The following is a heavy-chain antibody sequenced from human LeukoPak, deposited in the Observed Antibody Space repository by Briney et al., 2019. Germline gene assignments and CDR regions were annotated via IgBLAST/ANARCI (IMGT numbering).Heavy chain of an antibody. V-gene: IGHV3-30*18. D-gene: IGHD5-12*01. CDR3: TKEVATGIHYFEY. J-gene: IGHJ4*02. CDR1: GFTFSSYS. CDR2: ISYDGSNK. Sequence: GGSLRLSCAASGFTFSSYSMNWVRQAPGKGLEWVALISYDGSNKYYGDSVKGRFTISRDNSKNTVYLQMNSLRAEDTAVYYCTKEVATGIHYFEYWGQGTLVTVSS.